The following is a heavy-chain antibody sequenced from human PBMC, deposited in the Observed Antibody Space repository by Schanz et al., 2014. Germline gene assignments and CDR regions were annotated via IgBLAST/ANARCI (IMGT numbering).Heavy chain of an antibody. V-gene: IGHV1-2*06. CDR3: ARGLVRYFAY. D-gene: IGHD2-8*02. Sequence: QVQLVQSGAEVKKPGASVRVSCKASGYSFTDHHLHWVRQAPGQGPEWMGRINPNSGGSNYAQKFQGRVTMTRDTSISTAYMELSRLRSDDTAVYYCARGLVRYFAYWGQGTLVTVSS. J-gene: IGHJ4*02. CDR2: INPNSGGS. CDR1: GYSFTDHH.